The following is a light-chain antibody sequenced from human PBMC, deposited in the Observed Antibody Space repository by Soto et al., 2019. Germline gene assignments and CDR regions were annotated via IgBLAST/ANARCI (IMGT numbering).Light chain of an antibody. CDR3: QSSDNSLNPVV. CDR2: GDN. J-gene: IGLJ2*01. Sequence: QSVLTQPPSVSGAPGQRVTIPCTGSSSNIGSFYDVHWYQQLPGTVPKLLIYGDNNRPSGVPDRFSGSKSGTAASLAITGRQAADEDEYYCQSSDNSLNPVVFGGGTKLTVL. CDR1: SSNIGSFYD. V-gene: IGLV1-40*01.